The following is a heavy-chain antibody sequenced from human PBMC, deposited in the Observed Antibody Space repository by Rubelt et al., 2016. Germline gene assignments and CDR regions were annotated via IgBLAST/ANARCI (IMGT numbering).Heavy chain of an antibody. CDR1: GFTFSSYA. CDR3: ARDLLF. J-gene: IGHJ4*02. Sequence: VQLVESGGGVVQPGRSLRLSCAASGFTFSSYAMHWVRQAPGKGLEWVAVISYDGSNKYYADSVKGRFTITSDNSKNTLYLQMNILRAEDTAVYYCARDLLFGGQGTLVTVSS. D-gene: IGHD2-15*01. CDR2: ISYDGSNK. V-gene: IGHV3-30*04.